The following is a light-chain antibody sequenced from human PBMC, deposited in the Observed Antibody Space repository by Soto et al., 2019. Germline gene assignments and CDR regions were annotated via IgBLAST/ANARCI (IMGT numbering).Light chain of an antibody. J-gene: IGLJ2*01. V-gene: IGLV2-14*01. Sequence: QSVLTQPASVSGSPGQSITISCTGTNSDVGGYNYVSWYQQHPGKAPKLMIFAVSDRPSGVSNRFSGSKSGNTASLTISGLQAEDEADYYCISHSTTIAYVVLGGGTKLTVL. CDR2: AVS. CDR3: ISHSTTIAYVV. CDR1: NSDVGGYNY.